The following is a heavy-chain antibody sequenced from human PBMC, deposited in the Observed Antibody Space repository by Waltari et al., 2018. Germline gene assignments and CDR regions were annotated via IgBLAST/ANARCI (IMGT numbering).Heavy chain of an antibody. CDR1: GGSFSGYY. CDR2: INHAGNT. CDR3: ARLEDCTGPGGNCYSGDSFAMDV. D-gene: IGHD2-8*02. J-gene: IGHJ6*02. Sequence: QVQLQQWGAGLLQPSETLSLSCAVYGGSFSGYYWGWIRQPPGKGLEWIGEINHAGNTNYSPSLRGRVTVFVDTSKSQFSLKVHSVTAADTAVYNCARLEDCTGPGGNCYSGDSFAMDVWGQGTTVTVSS. V-gene: IGHV4-34*02.